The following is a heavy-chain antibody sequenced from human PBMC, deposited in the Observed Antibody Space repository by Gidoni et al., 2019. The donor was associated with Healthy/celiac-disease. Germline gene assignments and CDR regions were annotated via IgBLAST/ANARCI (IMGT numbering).Heavy chain of an antibody. CDR2: IIPIFGTA. J-gene: IGHJ3*02. CDR3: ARDLAYCGGDCYGAFDI. D-gene: IGHD2-21*02. Sequence: QVQLVQSGAEVKKPGSSVKVSCKASGGTFSRYAISWVRQAPGQGLEWMGGIIPIFGTANYAQKFQGRVTITADESTSTAYMELSSLRSEDTAVYYCARDLAYCGGDCYGAFDIWGQGTMVTVSS. CDR1: GGTFSRYA. V-gene: IGHV1-69*01.